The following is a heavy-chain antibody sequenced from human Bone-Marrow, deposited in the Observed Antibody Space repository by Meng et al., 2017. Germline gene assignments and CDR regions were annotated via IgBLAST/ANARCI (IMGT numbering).Heavy chain of an antibody. CDR1: GGSISSYY. Sequence: SETLSLTCTVSGGSISSYYWSCIRQPPGKGLEWIGYIYYSGSTNYNPSLKSRVTMSVDTSKNQFSLKLSSVTAADTAVYYCEKLSGGYAAFDIWGQGTMVTVSS. CDR3: EKLSGGYAAFDI. CDR2: IYYSGST. D-gene: IGHD1-26*01. V-gene: IGHV4-59*01. J-gene: IGHJ3*02.